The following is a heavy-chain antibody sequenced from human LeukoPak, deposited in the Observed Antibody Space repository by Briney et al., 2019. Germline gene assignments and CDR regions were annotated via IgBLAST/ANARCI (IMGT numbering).Heavy chain of an antibody. V-gene: IGHV3-74*01. J-gene: IGHJ4*02. CDR2: INSDESDI. Sequence: GVSLRLSCAASGFPFSIYWMHWVRQAPGKGLVWVSSINSDESDIRYADSVKGRFTISRDNAKNTVSLQMNSLRAEDTAVYYCARGTTVAFDYWGQGILVTVSS. CDR3: ARGTTVAFDY. D-gene: IGHD1-1*01. CDR1: GFPFSIYW.